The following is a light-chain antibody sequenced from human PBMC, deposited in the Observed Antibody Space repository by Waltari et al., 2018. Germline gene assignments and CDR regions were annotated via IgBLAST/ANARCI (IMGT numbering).Light chain of an antibody. CDR2: GAS. Sequence: TVMTQSPATLSVSPGERATLHCRASLSVSSNLAWYQQKPGESHRHLIYGASTRATGIPARFSGSGSGTEFTLTISSLQSDDFAVYYCQQYDKLYPRTFDQGTKVEFK. V-gene: IGKV3-15*01. CDR1: LSVSSN. J-gene: IGKJ1*01. CDR3: QQYDKLYPRT.